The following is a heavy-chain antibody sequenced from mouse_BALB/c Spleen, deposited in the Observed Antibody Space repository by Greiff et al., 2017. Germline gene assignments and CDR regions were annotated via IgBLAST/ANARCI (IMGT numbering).Heavy chain of an antibody. J-gene: IGHJ4*01. CDR2: ISDGGSYT. Sequence: EVKLVESGGGLVKPGGSLKLSCAASGFTFSDYYMYWVRQTPEKRLEWVATISDGGSYTYYPDSVKGRFTISRDNAKNNLYLQMSSLKSEDTAMYYCESLYGSSYGDAMDYGGQGTSVTVAS. V-gene: IGHV5-4*02. D-gene: IGHD1-1*01. CDR1: GFTFSDYY. CDR3: ESLYGSSYGDAMDY.